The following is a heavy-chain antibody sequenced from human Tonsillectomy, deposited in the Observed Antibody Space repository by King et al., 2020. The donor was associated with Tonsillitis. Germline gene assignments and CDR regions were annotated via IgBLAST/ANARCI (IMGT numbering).Heavy chain of an antibody. V-gene: IGHV1-69*12. D-gene: IGHD3-3*01. CDR3: ARGGADFDFGSGLFDY. Sequence: QLVQSGAEVKKPGSSVKVSCKASGGTFSSYAFSWVRQAPGQGLEWMGGIIPVLDTTNYAQKFQGRVTVTADESTSTAYMELSSLRSEDTAVYYCARGGADFDFGSGLFDYWGQGTLVTVSS. J-gene: IGHJ4*02. CDR1: GGTFSSYA. CDR2: IIPVLDTT.